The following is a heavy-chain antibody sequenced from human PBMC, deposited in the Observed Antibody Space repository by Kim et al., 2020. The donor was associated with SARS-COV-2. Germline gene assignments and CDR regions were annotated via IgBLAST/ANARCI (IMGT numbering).Heavy chain of an antibody. J-gene: IGHJ4*02. V-gene: IGHV1-46*01. CDR3: AREFHGSAPDY. CDR2: INPGDDSK. D-gene: IGHD3-10*01. Sequence: ASVKVSCKASGYTFTSYNIHWVRQAPGQGLEWVGLINPGDDSKVYAQEFQCRLTMTRDTSTSTVYMEVSSLSSEDTAMYYCAREFHGSAPDYWGQGTLIT. CDR1: GYTFTSYN.